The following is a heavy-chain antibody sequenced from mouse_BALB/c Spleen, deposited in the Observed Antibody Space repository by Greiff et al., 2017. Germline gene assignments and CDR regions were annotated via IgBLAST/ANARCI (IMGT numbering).Heavy chain of an antibody. D-gene: IGHD4-1*01. CDR1: GYSITSDYA. V-gene: IGHV3-2*02. CDR2: ISYSGST. J-gene: IGHJ2*01. CDR3: ARHWDVGYFDY. Sequence: EVKLEESGPGLVKPSQSLSLTCTVTGYSITSDYAWNWIRQFPGNKLEWMGYISYSGSTSYNPSLKSRISITRDTSKNQFFLQLNSVTTEDTATYYCARHWDVGYFDYWGQGTTLTVSS.